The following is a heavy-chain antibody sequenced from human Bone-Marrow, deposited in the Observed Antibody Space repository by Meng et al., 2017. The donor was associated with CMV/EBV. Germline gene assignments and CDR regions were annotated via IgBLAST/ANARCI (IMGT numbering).Heavy chain of an antibody. Sequence: ASVKVSCKASGYTFTGYYMHWVRQAPGQGLEWMGWINPNSGGTNYAQKFQGRVTMTRDTSISTAYMELSRLTSDDTAVYYCALGRRAIGGSYYGLAWFDPWGQGPLVTVSS. CDR3: ALGRRAIGGSYYGLAWFDP. CDR1: GYTFTGYY. V-gene: IGHV1-2*02. D-gene: IGHD1-26*01. J-gene: IGHJ5*02. CDR2: INPNSGGT.